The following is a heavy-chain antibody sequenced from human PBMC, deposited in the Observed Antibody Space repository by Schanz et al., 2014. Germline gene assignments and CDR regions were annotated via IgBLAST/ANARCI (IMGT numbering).Heavy chain of an antibody. D-gene: IGHD3-10*01. CDR3: ARGRGFYDY. Sequence: QLQLVQSGAEVKKPGSSVKVSCKASGGTFSSFGINWVRQAPGQGLEWMGRIIPSLGLAKYEQKFQDKVTITADTSTNTAYMELSSLTSEDTAVHYCARGRGFYDYWGQGTLVTVSS. J-gene: IGHJ4*02. V-gene: IGHV1-69*02. CDR1: GGTFSSFG. CDR2: IIPSLGLA.